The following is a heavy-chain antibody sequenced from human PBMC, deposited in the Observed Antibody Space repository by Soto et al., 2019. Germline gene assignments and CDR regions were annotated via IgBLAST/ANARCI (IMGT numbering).Heavy chain of an antibody. CDR2: IIPIFGTA. CDR1: GYTFTSYG. Sequence: SVKVSCKASGYTFTSYGISWVRQAPGQGLEWMGGIIPIFGTANYAQKFQGRVTITADESTSTAYMELSSLRSEDTAVYYCAHKGYYDFWSGSEYGMDVWGQGTTVTVSS. D-gene: IGHD3-3*01. J-gene: IGHJ6*02. V-gene: IGHV1-69*13. CDR3: AHKGYYDFWSGSEYGMDV.